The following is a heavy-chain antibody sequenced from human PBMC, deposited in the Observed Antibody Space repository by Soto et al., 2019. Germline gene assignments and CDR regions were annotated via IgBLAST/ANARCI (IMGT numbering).Heavy chain of an antibody. D-gene: IGHD5-12*01. Sequence: GGSLRLSCAASGFTFSSYWMSWVRQAPGKGLEWVANIKQDGSEKYYVDSVKGRFTISRDNAKNSLYLQMNSLRAEDTAVYYYASRGYSGYVHYWGQGTLVTVSS. J-gene: IGHJ4*03. CDR1: GFTFSSYW. CDR2: IKQDGSEK. V-gene: IGHV3-7*01. CDR3: ASRGYSGYVHY.